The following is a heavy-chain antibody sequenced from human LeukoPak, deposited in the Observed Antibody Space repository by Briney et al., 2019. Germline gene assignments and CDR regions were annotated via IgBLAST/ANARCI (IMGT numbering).Heavy chain of an antibody. D-gene: IGHD5-12*01. CDR1: GFTFSSYG. CDR2: IWYDGSNK. CDR3: ARDIVAGYMDV. Sequence: GGSLRLSCAASGFTFSSYGMHWVRQAPGKGLEWVAVIWYDGSNKYYADSVKGRFTISRGNSKNTLYLQMNSLRAEDTAVYYCARDIVAGYMDVWGKGTTVTVSS. J-gene: IGHJ6*03. V-gene: IGHV3-33*01.